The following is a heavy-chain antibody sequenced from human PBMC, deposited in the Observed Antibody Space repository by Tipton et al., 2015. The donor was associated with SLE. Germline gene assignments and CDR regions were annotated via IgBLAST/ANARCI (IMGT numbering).Heavy chain of an antibody. V-gene: IGHV3-74*01. CDR1: GLTFSSYW. Sequence: SLRLSCAASGLTFSSYWMHWVRQAPGKGLVWVSRINSDGSSTSYADSVKGRFTIFRDNSKNTLYLQMNSLKTEDTAVYYCAKDIVPTVTGGEAFDIWGQGTMVTVSS. J-gene: IGHJ3*02. D-gene: IGHD4-11*01. CDR2: INSDGSST. CDR3: AKDIVPTVTGGEAFDI.